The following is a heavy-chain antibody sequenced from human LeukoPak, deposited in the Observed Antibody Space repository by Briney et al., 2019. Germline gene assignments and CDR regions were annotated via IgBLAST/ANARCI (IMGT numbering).Heavy chain of an antibody. CDR3: ATDPSDFWSGYSVGYFDY. CDR2: FDPEDGET. D-gene: IGHD3-3*01. V-gene: IGHV1-24*01. CDR1: GYTLTELS. Sequence: ASVKVSCKVSGYTLTELSMHWVRQAPGKGLEWMGGFDPEDGETIYAQKFQGRVTVTEDTSTDTAYMELSSLRSEDTAVYYCATDPSDFWSGYSVGYFDYWGQGTLVTVSS. J-gene: IGHJ4*02.